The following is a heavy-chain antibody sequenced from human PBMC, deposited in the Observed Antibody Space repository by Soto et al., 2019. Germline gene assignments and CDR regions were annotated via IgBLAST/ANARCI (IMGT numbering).Heavy chain of an antibody. Sequence: ASVKGSCKASGYTLTSYYMHWVRQAPGQGLEWMGIINPSGGSTSYAQKFQGRVTMTRDTSTSTVYMELSSLRSEDTAVYYCARVRDGYNPLLIFDHWGYGTLVTVSS. J-gene: IGHJ4*01. CDR1: GYTLTSYY. CDR2: INPSGGST. CDR3: ARVRDGYNPLLIFDH. D-gene: IGHD5-12*01. V-gene: IGHV1-46*01.